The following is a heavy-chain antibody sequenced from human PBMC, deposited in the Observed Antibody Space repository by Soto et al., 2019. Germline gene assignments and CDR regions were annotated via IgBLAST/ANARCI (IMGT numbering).Heavy chain of an antibody. V-gene: IGHV1-69*06. CDR2: IIPIFGTA. D-gene: IGHD6-6*01. J-gene: IGHJ6*02. CDR1: GGTFSSYA. Sequence: SVKVSCKASGGTFSSYAISWVRQAPGQGLEWMGGIIPIFGTANHAQKFQGRVTITADKSTSTAYMELSSLRSEDTAVYYCARDSSSSRVWYYGMDVWGQGTTVTVS. CDR3: ARDSSSSRVWYYGMDV.